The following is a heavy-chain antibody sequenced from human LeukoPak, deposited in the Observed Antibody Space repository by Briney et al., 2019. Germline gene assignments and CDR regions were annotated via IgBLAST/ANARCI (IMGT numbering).Heavy chain of an antibody. CDR2: ISTSSSYI. CDR1: GFTFSSYS. J-gene: IGHJ4*02. CDR3: ASWGSTSCSGGG. V-gene: IGHV3-21*01. Sequence: GGSLRRSCAGSGFTFSSYSMNWVRQAPGKWLESVSSISTSSSYIYYADSVKGRFTICRDNAKNLVYLQMNSLRTEDTAVYYCASWGSTSCSGGGWGQGTLVTVSS. D-gene: IGHD2-2*01.